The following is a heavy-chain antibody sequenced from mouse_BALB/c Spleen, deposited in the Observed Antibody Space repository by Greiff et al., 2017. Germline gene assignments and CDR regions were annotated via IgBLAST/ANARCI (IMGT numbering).Heavy chain of an antibody. CDR2: IRSKSNNYAT. D-gene: IGHD1-1*01. CDR3: VRQGYYGSSYYWYFDV. J-gene: IGHJ1*01. V-gene: IGHV10-1*02. Sequence: EVQRVESGGGLVQPKGSLKLSCAASGFTFNTYAMNWVRQAPGKGLEWVARIRSKSNNYATYYADSVKDRFTISRDDSQSMLYLQMNNLKTEDTAMYYCVRQGYYGSSYYWYFDVWGAGTTVTVSS. CDR1: GFTFNTYA.